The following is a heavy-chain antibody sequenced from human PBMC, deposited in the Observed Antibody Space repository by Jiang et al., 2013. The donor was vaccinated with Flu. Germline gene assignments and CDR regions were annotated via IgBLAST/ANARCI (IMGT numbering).Heavy chain of an antibody. J-gene: IGHJ3*02. V-gene: IGHV4-39*01. CDR2: ISYSGST. CDR1: SVSISGSSFY. CDR3: ARFRMTIFGVVNRAFDI. Sequence: LLKPSETLSLTCTVSSVSISGSSFYWGWIRQSPGRGLEWIGTISYSGSTYYNASLKSRATISIDTSRNQFSLRLTSVTAVDTAVYYCARFRMTIFGVVNRAFDIWGQGTMVTVSS. D-gene: IGHD3-3*01.